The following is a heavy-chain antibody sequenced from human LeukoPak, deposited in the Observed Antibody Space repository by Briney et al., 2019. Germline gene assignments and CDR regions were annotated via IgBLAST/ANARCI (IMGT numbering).Heavy chain of an antibody. Sequence: GGSLRLSCAASGFTFSDYYMSWIRQAPGKGLEWVSYISSSGSTIYYADSVKGRFTISRDNAKNSLYLQMNSLRAEDTAVYYCARVPSYSSSWYADYWGQGTLVTVSS. D-gene: IGHD6-13*01. CDR3: ARVPSYSSSWYADY. V-gene: IGHV3-11*04. CDR1: GFTFSDYY. J-gene: IGHJ4*02. CDR2: ISSSGSTI.